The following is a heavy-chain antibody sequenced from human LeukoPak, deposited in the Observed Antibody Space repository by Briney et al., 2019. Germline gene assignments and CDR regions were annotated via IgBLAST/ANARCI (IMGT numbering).Heavy chain of an antibody. CDR2: INSDGSST. CDR3: ARGTDSGYDYFDY. D-gene: IGHD5-12*01. CDR1: GFTFSSYW. V-gene: IGHV3-74*01. J-gene: IGHJ4*02. Sequence: GGSLRLSCAASGFTFSSYWMHWVRQAPGKGLVWVSRINSDGSSTNYADSVKGRFTISRDNAKNTLYLQMNSLRAEDTALYYCARGTDSGYDYFDYWGQGTLVTVSS.